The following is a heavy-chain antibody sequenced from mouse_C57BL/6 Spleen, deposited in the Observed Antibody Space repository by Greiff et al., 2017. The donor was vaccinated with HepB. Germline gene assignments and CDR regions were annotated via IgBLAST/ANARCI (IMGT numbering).Heavy chain of an antibody. CDR2: IYPRSGNT. CDR1: GYTFTSYG. V-gene: IGHV1-81*01. D-gene: IGHD4-1*01. J-gene: IGHJ2*01. Sequence: LVESGAELARPGASVKLSCKASGYTFTSYGISWVKQRTGQGLEWIGEIYPRSGNTYYNEKFKGKATLTADKSSSTAYMELRSLTSEDSAVYFCARNDWDGDYWGQGTTLTVSS. CDR3: ARNDWDGDY.